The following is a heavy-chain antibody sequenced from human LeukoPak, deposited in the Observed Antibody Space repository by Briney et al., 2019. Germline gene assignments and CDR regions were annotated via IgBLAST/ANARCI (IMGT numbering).Heavy chain of an antibody. V-gene: IGHV4-61*01. Sequence: SETLSPTCTVSGGSVSSGSYYWSWIRQPPGKGLEWIGYIYYSGSTNYNPSLKSRVTISVDTSKNQFSLKLSSVTAADTAVYYCARDSPVRHWGQGTLVTVSS. CDR2: IYYSGST. CDR3: ARDSPVRH. J-gene: IGHJ1*01. CDR1: GGSVSSGSYY.